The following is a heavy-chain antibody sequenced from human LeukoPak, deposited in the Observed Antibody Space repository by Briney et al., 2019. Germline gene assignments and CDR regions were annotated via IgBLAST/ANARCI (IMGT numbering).Heavy chain of an antibody. CDR2: IYLYGTT. Sequence: SGTLSLTCSVSIGSISSSKWWSWVRQSPVKGLEWIGEIYLYGTTNYNPSFTSRVTMSVDRSRNQFSLKLTSVTTADTAVYYCARQKWEQQGRDYYFNGLDVWGPGTTVIVSS. V-gene: IGHV4-4*02. CDR1: IGSISSSKW. D-gene: IGHD1/OR15-1a*01. CDR3: ARQKWEQQGRDYYFNGLDV. J-gene: IGHJ6*02.